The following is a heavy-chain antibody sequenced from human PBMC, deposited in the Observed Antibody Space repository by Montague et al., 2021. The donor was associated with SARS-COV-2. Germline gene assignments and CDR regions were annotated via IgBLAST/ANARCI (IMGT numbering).Heavy chain of an antibody. CDR1: GTSITDHY. V-gene: IGHV4-34*01. D-gene: IGHD3-3*01. CDR3: ARGVRVANRPDRFSYSLDV. CDR2: IHHGGDT. Sequence: SETLSLTCDVNGTSITDHYWTWLRQSPGGGLEWIGEIHHGGDTNYNPSLRSRVTISIDTSKPQSSLRLYSMTAADTAVYYCARGVRVANRPDRFSYSLDVWGRGTAVIVTS. J-gene: IGHJ6*02.